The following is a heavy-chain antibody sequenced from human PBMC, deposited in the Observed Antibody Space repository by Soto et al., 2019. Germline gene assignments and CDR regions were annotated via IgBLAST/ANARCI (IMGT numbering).Heavy chain of an antibody. CDR2: IYPGDSDV. CDR3: ARSRIMGMTWSFDY. D-gene: IGHD1-26*01. Sequence: GASLKISCQGSGYSFINYWIGWVRQMPGKGLEWMAIIYPGDSDVRYSPSFQGQVTISVDKSINTAYLQWSSLKASGTARYYCARSRIMGMTWSFDYWGQGTLVTVSS. V-gene: IGHV5-51*01. J-gene: IGHJ4*02. CDR1: GYSFINYW.